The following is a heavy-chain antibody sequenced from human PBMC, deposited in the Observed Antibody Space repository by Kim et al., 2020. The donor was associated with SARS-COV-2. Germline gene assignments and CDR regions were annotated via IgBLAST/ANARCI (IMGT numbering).Heavy chain of an antibody. J-gene: IGHJ6*02. CDR3: AKGMFPLPTGDYYYYYYGMDV. D-gene: IGHD4-17*01. Sequence: GGSLRLSCAASGFTFSSYAMSWVRQAPGKGLEWVSAISGSGGSTYYADSVKGRFTISRDNSKNTLYLQMNSLRAEDTAVYYCAKGMFPLPTGDYYYYYYGMDVWGQGTTVTVSS. CDR2: ISGSGGST. V-gene: IGHV3-23*01. CDR1: GFTFSSYA.